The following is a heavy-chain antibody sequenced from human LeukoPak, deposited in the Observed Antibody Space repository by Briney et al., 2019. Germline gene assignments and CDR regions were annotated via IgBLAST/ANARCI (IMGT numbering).Heavy chain of an antibody. J-gene: IGHJ4*02. CDR1: GGSFSGYY. Sequence: SEPLSLTCAVYGGSFSGYYWTWIRQPPGKGLEWIGEINFGANTNYSPSLKSRVTISIDTSNKQFSLRLSSVTAADTAVYYCARGGDYYGSGIPFDFWGRGTLVTVSS. CDR3: ARGGDYYGSGIPFDF. CDR2: INFGANT. D-gene: IGHD3-10*01. V-gene: IGHV4-34*01.